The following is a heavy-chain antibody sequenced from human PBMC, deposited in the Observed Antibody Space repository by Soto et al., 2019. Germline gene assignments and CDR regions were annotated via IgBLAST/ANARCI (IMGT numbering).Heavy chain of an antibody. J-gene: IGHJ4*02. CDR2: IYPGDSDT. V-gene: IGHV5-51*01. Sequence: GESLKISCKGSGYSFTSYWIGWVRQMPGKGLEWMGIIYPGDSDTRYSPSFQGQVTIAAEKSISTAYLQWTSLKALDTAMYYCARSVAYYYDSSGDHYYFDAWGQGTLVTVSA. D-gene: IGHD3-22*01. CDR3: ARSVAYYYDSSGDHYYFDA. CDR1: GYSFTSYW.